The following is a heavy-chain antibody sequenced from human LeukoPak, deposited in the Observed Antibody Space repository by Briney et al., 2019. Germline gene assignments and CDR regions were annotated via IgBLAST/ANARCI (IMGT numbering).Heavy chain of an antibody. CDR1: GFIFSSYG. Sequence: GGSLRLSCAASGFIFSSYGMHWVRQAPGKGLEWVAFIRYDGSNKYYAYSVKGRFTISRDNSKNTLYLQMNSLRAEDTAVYYCAKDLSSAITSALALDVWGQGTTVIVSS. V-gene: IGHV3-30*02. CDR2: IRYDGSNK. J-gene: IGHJ6*02. D-gene: IGHD3-22*01. CDR3: AKDLSSAITSALALDV.